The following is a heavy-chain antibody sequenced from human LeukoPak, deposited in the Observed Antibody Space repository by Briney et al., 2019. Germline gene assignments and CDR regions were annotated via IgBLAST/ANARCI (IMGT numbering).Heavy chain of an antibody. CDR1: GFTFSSYS. D-gene: IGHD3-10*01. J-gene: IGHJ4*02. Sequence: GGSLRLSYAASGFTFSSYSMNWVRQAPGKGLEWVSSISSSSSYIYYADSVKGRFTISRDNAKNSLYLQMNSLRAEDTAVYYCARDRRLYYYGSGIKTTWGQGTLVTVSS. CDR3: ARDRRLYYYGSGIKTT. V-gene: IGHV3-21*01. CDR2: ISSSSSYI.